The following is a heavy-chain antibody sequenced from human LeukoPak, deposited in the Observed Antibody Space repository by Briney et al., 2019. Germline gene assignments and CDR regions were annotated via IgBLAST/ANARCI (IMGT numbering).Heavy chain of an antibody. J-gene: IGHJ3*02. V-gene: IGHV3-33*01. D-gene: IGHD3-10*01. CDR1: GFTFSSYG. Sequence: GGSLRLSCAASGFTFSSYGMHWVRQAPGKGLEWVAVIWYDGSNKYYADSVKGRFTISRDNSKNTLYLQMNSLRAEDTAVYYCARDDRRGVDAFDIWGQGTMVTVSS. CDR3: ARDDRRGVDAFDI. CDR2: IWYDGSNK.